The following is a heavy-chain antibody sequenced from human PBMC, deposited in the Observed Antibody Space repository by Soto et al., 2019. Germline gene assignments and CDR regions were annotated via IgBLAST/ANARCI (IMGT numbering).Heavy chain of an antibody. CDR3: ARDGLSIAARHDAFDI. V-gene: IGHV3-21*01. D-gene: IGHD6-6*01. CDR2: ISSSSSYI. J-gene: IGHJ3*02. CDR1: GFTFSSYS. Sequence: GGSLRLSCAASGFTFSSYSMNWVRQAPGKGLEWVSSISSSSSYIYYADSVKGRFTISRDNAKNSLYLQMNSLRAEDTSVYYCARDGLSIAARHDAFDIWGQGTMVTVS.